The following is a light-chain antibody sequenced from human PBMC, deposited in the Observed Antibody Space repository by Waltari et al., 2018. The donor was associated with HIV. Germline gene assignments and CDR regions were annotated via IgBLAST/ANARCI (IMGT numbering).Light chain of an antibody. V-gene: IGLV1-47*01. J-gene: IGLJ2*01. Sequence: QSALTQPPSASGTPGQRVTISCSGSSPNVGRNAVYWYQKFPGPAPQLVIYRDNQRPPGVSDRFSGSKSGAAASLAISGLRSEDEADFYCSTWDDSLKDVLFGGGTKLTVL. CDR1: SPNVGRNA. CDR3: STWDDSLKDVL. CDR2: RDN.